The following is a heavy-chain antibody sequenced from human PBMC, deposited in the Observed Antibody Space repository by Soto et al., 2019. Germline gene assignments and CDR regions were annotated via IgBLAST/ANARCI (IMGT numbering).Heavy chain of an antibody. CDR1: GFTFSNYA. CDR2: ITGSGSGSST. J-gene: IGHJ4*02. V-gene: IGHV3-23*01. D-gene: IGHD3-10*01. CDR3: AKEGLRGVCIDC. Sequence: PGGSLRLSCAASGFTFSNYAMSWVRQAPGKGLEWVSAITGSGSGSSTYYAHSVEGRFIISRDNSKNTLYLQMNSLRAEDTAVYYCAKEGLRGVCIDCWGQGTLVTVSS.